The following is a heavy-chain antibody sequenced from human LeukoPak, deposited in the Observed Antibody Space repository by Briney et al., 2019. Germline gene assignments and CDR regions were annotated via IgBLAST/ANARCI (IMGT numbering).Heavy chain of an antibody. CDR2: ISGSGGNT. CDR1: GFTFSNYG. Sequence: GGTLRLSCAASGFTFSNYGMTWVRQAPGKGLEWVSTISGSGGNTYYADSVKGRFTISRDNSKNTQHLQMNSLRAEDTAVYYCAKGGRWLQFAYFDYWGQGTLVTVSS. D-gene: IGHD5-24*01. V-gene: IGHV3-23*01. J-gene: IGHJ4*02. CDR3: AKGGRWLQFAYFDY.